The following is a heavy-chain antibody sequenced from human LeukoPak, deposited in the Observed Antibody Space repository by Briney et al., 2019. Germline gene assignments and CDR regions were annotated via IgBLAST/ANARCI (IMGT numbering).Heavy chain of an antibody. J-gene: IGHJ4*02. CDR1: RFIFINYA. Sequence: GESLRLSCAASRFIFINYAMSWVRQPPRKGREGVSGISGSGATTYYADSVKGRVTISRDNSKNTLYLQMNSLRVEDTAVYYCATGEREGAAAARAYYFDYWGQGTLVTVSS. V-gene: IGHV3-23*01. CDR2: ISGSGATT. CDR3: ATGEREGAAAARAYYFDY. D-gene: IGHD6-13*01.